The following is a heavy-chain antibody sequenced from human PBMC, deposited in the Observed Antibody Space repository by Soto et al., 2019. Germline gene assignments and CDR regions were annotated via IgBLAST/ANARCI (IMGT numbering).Heavy chain of an antibody. CDR1: GGTFSNYA. V-gene: IGHV1-69*13. Sequence: GASVKVSCKASGGTFSNYAISWVRQAPGQGLEWMGGLIPIFGTANYAQKFQGRVTITADESTSTAYMELTSLRSQDTAVYYCAKGVRYNWNHFDYWGQGTLVTVSS. CDR3: AKGVRYNWNHFDY. CDR2: LIPIFGTA. J-gene: IGHJ4*02. D-gene: IGHD1-20*01.